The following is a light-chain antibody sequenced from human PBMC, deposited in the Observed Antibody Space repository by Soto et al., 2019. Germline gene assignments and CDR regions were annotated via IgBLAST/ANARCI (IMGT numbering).Light chain of an antibody. Sequence: EIVLTQSPATLSLSPGERATLSCRASQTVSSSLAWYQQKPGQAPRLLIYEASNRATGIPARFSGSGSGADFTPTISSLEPEDFALYYCQQRNIWPPVTFGQGTRLEIK. CDR3: QQRNIWPPVT. CDR1: QTVSSS. J-gene: IGKJ5*01. V-gene: IGKV3-11*01. CDR2: EAS.